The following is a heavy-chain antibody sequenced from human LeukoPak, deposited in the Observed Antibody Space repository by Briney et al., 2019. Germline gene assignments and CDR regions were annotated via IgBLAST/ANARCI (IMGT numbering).Heavy chain of an antibody. D-gene: IGHD2-8*01. J-gene: IGHJ6*02. Sequence: SSETLSLTCTVSGDSISRGGYYWSWIRQLPGKGLEWIGYIDYSGNTHYNPSLNSRLSISVDTSKNQFALKLRSVTAADTAVFYCARSMVYAAYLYYGMDVWGQGTTVTVSS. CDR3: ARSMVYAAYLYYGMDV. V-gene: IGHV4-31*03. CDR1: GDSISRGGYY. CDR2: IDYSGNT.